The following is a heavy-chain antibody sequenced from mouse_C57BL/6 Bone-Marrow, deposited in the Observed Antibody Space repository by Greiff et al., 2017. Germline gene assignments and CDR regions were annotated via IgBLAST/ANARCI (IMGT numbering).Heavy chain of an antibody. CDR1: GYTFTSYW. CDR3: ARTGYSNFGYYFDY. D-gene: IGHD2-5*01. V-gene: IGHV1-55*01. Sequence: QVQLQQPGAELVKPGASVKMSCKASGYTFTSYWITWVKQRPGQGLEWIGDIYPGSGSTNYNEKFKSKATLTVDTSSSTAYMQLRRLKSEDSAVYYCARTGYSNFGYYFDYWGQGTTLTVSS. CDR2: IYPGSGST. J-gene: IGHJ2*01.